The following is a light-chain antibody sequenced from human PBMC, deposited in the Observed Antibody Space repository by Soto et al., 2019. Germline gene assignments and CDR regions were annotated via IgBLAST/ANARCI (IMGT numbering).Light chain of an antibody. CDR2: GAS. J-gene: IGKJ5*01. CDR3: QQRRSWQVT. Sequence: EIVMTQSKATLSVSPGERATLSCRASQSVSSNLAWYQQKPGQAPRLLIYGASTRATGIPARFSGSGSGTEFTLTISSLQSEDFAVYYCQQRRSWQVTFGQGTRLEIK. CDR1: QSVSSN. V-gene: IGKV3-15*01.